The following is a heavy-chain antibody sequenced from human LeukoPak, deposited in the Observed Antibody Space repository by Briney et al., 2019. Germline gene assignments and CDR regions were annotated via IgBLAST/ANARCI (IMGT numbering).Heavy chain of an antibody. CDR3: TRGGYCGSASCSDFDY. J-gene: IGHJ4*02. V-gene: IGHV7-4-1*02. CDR1: GYTFTNYA. CDR2: INTNTGNP. D-gene: IGHD2-2*03. Sequence: ASVKVSCKASGYTFTNYAMNWVRQAPGQGLEWMGWINTNTGNPTYAQGFIGRFVFSLDTSVSTAYLQISSLKAEDTAVYYCTRGGYCGSASCSDFDYWGQGTLVTVSS.